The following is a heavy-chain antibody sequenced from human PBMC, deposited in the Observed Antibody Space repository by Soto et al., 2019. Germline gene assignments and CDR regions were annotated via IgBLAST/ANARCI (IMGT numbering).Heavy chain of an antibody. CDR3: AKDRLQNFCYGMYV. J-gene: IGHJ6*04. CDR1: GFTFSSYG. Sequence: QVQLVESGGGVVQPGRSLRLSCAASGFTFSSYGMHWVRQAPGKGLEWVAVISYDGSNKYYSVSVKCRFTISRDNSKNTLYLQMNSLRAEYTAVYYCAKDRLQNFCYGMYVWGKGTKVNVSS. D-gene: IGHD2-15*01. CDR2: ISYDGSNK. V-gene: IGHV3-30*18.